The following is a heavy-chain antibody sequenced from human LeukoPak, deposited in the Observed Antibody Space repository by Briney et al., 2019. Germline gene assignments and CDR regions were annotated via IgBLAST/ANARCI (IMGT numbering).Heavy chain of an antibody. CDR2: ISGSGGST. D-gene: IGHD3-10*01. CDR3: AKETFYYGSGSFMGY. J-gene: IGHJ4*02. V-gene: IGHV3-23*01. Sequence: GGSLRLSCAASGFTFSSYAMSWVRQAPGKGLEWVSGISGSGGSTYYADSVKGRFTVSRDNSKNTLYLQMSSLRAEDTAVYYCAKETFYYGSGSFMGYWGQGTLVTVSS. CDR1: GFTFSSYA.